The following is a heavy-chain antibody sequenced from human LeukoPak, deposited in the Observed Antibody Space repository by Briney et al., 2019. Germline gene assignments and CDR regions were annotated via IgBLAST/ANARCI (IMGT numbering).Heavy chain of an antibody. J-gene: IGHJ4*02. D-gene: IGHD3-10*01. CDR3: ARDFEGSGNFDY. CDR1: GYTFTSYY. Sequence: ASVKISCKASGYTFTSYYMHWVRQAPGQGLEWMGIINPSYGSTSYTQNFQVRVTMTRDTSTSTVYMELSSLRSEDTAVFYCARDFEGSGNFDYWGQGTLVTVSS. V-gene: IGHV1-46*01. CDR2: INPSYGST.